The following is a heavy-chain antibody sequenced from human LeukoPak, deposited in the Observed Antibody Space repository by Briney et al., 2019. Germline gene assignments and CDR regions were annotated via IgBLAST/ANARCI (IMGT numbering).Heavy chain of an antibody. Sequence: SETLSLTCAVYGGSFSGYYWSWIRQPPGKGLEWIGEINHSGSTNYNPSLKSRVTISVDTSKNQFSLKLSSVTAADTAVYYCARSDIVVVVAATNLNWFDPWGQGTLVTVSS. CDR2: INHSGST. V-gene: IGHV4-34*01. D-gene: IGHD2-15*01. J-gene: IGHJ5*02. CDR1: GGSFSGYY. CDR3: ARSDIVVVVAATNLNWFDP.